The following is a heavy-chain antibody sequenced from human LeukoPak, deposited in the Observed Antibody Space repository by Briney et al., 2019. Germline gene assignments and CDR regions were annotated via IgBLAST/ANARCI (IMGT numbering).Heavy chain of an antibody. CDR3: ARDIAGATKGGWFDT. J-gene: IGHJ5*02. Sequence: ASVKVPCKASGYTFTNYDINWVRQATGQGLEWMGWMNPNSGNTGYAQKFQGRVTMTRNTSISTAYMELSSLRSEDTALYYCARDIAGATKGGWFDTWGQGTPVTVSS. V-gene: IGHV1-8*01. CDR1: GYTFTNYD. D-gene: IGHD1-26*01. CDR2: MNPNSGNT.